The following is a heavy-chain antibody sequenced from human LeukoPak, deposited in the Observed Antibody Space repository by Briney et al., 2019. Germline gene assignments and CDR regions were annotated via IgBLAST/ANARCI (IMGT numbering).Heavy chain of an antibody. J-gene: IGHJ4*02. D-gene: IGHD3-16*02. V-gene: IGHV3-53*01. CDR3: VNLSRDY. CDR2: IHNDGST. Sequence: PGGSLRLSCAASGFIVSNTYMTWVRQAPGQGLEWVSVIHNDGSTYYADSVKRRFTISRDNSKSMLFLRMNSLRGEDTAVYFCVNLSRDYWGQGTLVSVSS. CDR1: GFIVSNTY.